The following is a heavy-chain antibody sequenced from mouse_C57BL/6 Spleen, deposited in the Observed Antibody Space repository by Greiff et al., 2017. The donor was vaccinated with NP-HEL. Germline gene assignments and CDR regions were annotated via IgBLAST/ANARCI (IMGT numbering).Heavy chain of an antibody. CDR1: EFTFPDYY. Sequence: EVKLMESGGGLVQPGGSLSLSCAASEFTFPDYYMSWVRQPPGKALEWLGFIRNKANGYTTEYSASVNGRFTISRDNSQSILYLQMNALRAEDSATYYCERYKAKDYRGTGTSVTVSS. J-gene: IGHJ4*01. CDR3: ERYKAKDY. V-gene: IGHV7-3*01. CDR2: IRNKANGYTT.